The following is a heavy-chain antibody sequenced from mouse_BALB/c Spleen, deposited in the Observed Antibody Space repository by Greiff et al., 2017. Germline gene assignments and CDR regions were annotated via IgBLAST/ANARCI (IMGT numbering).Heavy chain of an antibody. CDR2: ISDGGSYT. Sequence: EVKLVESGGGLVKPGGSLKLSCAVSGFTFSDYYMYWVRQTPEKRLEWVATISDGGSYTYYPDSVKGRFTISRDNAKNNLYLQMSCLKSEDTAMYYCARDPRYDVWFAYWGQGTLVTVSA. V-gene: IGHV5-4*02. J-gene: IGHJ3*01. CDR3: ARDPRYDVWFAY. D-gene: IGHD2-14*01. CDR1: GFTFSDYY.